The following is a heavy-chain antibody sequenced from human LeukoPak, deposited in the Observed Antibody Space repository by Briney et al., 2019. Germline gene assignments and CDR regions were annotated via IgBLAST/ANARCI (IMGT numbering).Heavy chain of an antibody. CDR2: IYNSGKT. CDR1: GASISSSSYY. V-gene: IGHV4-39*01. Sequence: SETLSLTCTVSGASISSSSYYWGWIRQPPGKGLEWIGNIYNSGKTYYNPSLKSRVTISVDTSKNQFSLRLTSVTAADTAVYFCAKSLSYTGGRFYFDYWGQGTLVTVSS. D-gene: IGHD2-8*02. CDR3: AKSLSYTGGRFYFDY. J-gene: IGHJ4*02.